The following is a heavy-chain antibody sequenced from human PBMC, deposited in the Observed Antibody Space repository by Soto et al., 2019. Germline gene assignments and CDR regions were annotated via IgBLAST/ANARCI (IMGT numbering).Heavy chain of an antibody. CDR3: ARRAGYSNGLDLEY. Sequence: PGESLKISCNGSGYNFISYWITWVRQMPGKGLEWMGRIDPDDSNTKYSPSFQGHVTISADKSITTAYLQWSSLKASDTAMYYCARRAGYSNGLDLEYWGQGILVSVCS. D-gene: IGHD5-18*01. J-gene: IGHJ4*02. CDR1: GYNFISYW. CDR2: IDPDDSNT. V-gene: IGHV5-10-1*01.